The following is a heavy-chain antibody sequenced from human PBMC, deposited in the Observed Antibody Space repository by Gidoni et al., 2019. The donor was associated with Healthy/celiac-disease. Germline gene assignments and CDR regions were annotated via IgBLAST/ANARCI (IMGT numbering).Heavy chain of an antibody. CDR2: IYYSGST. D-gene: IGHD1-26*01. Sequence: QVQLQESGPGLVKPSETLSLTCTVSGGSISSYYWSWIRQPPGKGLEWIGYIYYSGSTNYNPSLKSRVTISVDTSKNQFSLKLSSVTAADTAVYYCARERATGDAFDIWGQGTMVTVSS. J-gene: IGHJ3*02. CDR1: GGSISSYY. V-gene: IGHV4-59*01. CDR3: ARERATGDAFDI.